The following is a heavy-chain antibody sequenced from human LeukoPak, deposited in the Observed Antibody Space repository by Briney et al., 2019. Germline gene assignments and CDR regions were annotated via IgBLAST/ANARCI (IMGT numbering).Heavy chain of an antibody. CDR1: GGSINSSYYY. J-gene: IGHJ3*02. D-gene: IGHD2-15*01. CDR2: IYYSGST. V-gene: IGHV4-39*01. CDR3: ARGGYCNDSSCFGAFDI. Sequence: PSETPSLTCTVSGGSINSSYYYWGWIRQPPGKGLEWIGSIYYSGSTYYNPSLKSRVTISVDTSKNQFSLKLSSVTAADTAVYYCARGGYCNDSSCFGAFDIWGHGTMVTVSS.